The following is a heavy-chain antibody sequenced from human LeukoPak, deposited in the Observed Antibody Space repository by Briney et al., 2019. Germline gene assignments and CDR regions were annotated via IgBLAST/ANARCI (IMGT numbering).Heavy chain of an antibody. Sequence: PGRSLRLSCAASGFTFSSYAMHWVRQAPGKGLEWVAVISYDGSNKYYADSVKGRFTISRDNSKNTLYLQVNSLRAEDTAVYYCAKGYGLRLVNNWFDPWGQGTLVTVSS. CDR2: ISYDGSNK. D-gene: IGHD6-19*01. CDR1: GFTFSSYA. V-gene: IGHV3-30-3*01. J-gene: IGHJ5*02. CDR3: AKGYGLRLVNNWFDP.